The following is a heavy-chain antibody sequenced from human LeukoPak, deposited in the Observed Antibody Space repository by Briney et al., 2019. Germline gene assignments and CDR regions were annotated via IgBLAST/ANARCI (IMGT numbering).Heavy chain of an antibody. Sequence: GGSLRLSCAASGFTFSSYTMSWVRQAPGKGLEWVSAITGSGATTSYADSVKGRFTTSRDNSKNTLFLQMNSLRVDDTAVYFCAKGAAADASGRYFDYWGQGTLVTVSS. CDR2: ITGSGATT. CDR1: GFTFSSYT. CDR3: AKGAAADASGRYFDY. D-gene: IGHD6-13*01. V-gene: IGHV3-23*01. J-gene: IGHJ4*02.